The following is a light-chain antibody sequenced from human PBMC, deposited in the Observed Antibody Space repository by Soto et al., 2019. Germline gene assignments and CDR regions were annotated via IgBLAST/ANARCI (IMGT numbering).Light chain of an antibody. CDR1: QNLGTLY. Sequence: EIVLTQSRGTLSLSPAARVSLXRRASQNLGTLYLAWFQQKSGQAPRLLIYSASRRATGIPDRFTGSGSGTDFTLTINRVEPEDFAVYFCQQYAGSPRTFGQGTKVDIK. CDR2: SAS. CDR3: QQYAGSPRT. V-gene: IGKV3-20*01. J-gene: IGKJ1*01.